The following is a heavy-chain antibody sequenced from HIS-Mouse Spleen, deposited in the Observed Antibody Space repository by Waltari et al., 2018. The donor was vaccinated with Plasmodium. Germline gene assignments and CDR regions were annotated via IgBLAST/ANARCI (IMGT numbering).Heavy chain of an antibody. CDR3: ASSWYWYFDL. D-gene: IGHD6-13*01. J-gene: IGHJ2*01. V-gene: IGHV1-18*01. CDR1: GYTFTNYG. Sequence: QVQLVQSGAEVKKPGASVKVSCKASGYTFTNYGISWVRQAPGQGLEWMGWISPYNGNTHFAQKLQGRFTISRDNAKNSLYLQMNSLRAEDTAVYYCASSWYWYFDLWGRGTLVTVSS. CDR2: ISPYNGNT.